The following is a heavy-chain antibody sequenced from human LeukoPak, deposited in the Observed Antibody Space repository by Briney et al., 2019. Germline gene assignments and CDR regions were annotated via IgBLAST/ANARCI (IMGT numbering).Heavy chain of an antibody. D-gene: IGHD1-1*01. CDR3: ATEGDYSLDY. CDR1: GYSLSELL. CDR2: IDHENGAE. J-gene: IGHJ4*02. Sequence: ASVKVSCKVSGYSLSELLIHWVSQSPGKGLEWMAGIDHENGAEVSAQKVEGRVTMTKDTSTDTAYMELSGLRPDDTAIYYCATEGDYSLDYWGQGTLVTVSS. V-gene: IGHV1-24*01.